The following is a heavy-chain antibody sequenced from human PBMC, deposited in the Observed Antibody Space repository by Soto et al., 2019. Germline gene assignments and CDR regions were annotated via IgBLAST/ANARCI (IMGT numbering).Heavy chain of an antibody. CDR1: GYTFTGYY. Sequence: ASVKVSCKASGYTFTGYYMHWVRQAPGQGLEWMGWINPNSGGTNYAQRFQGRVTMTRDTSISTAYMELSRLGSDDTAVYYCARVSIAAAGTPYYYYGMDVWGQGTTVTVSS. J-gene: IGHJ6*02. CDR2: INPNSGGT. V-gene: IGHV1-2*02. D-gene: IGHD6-13*01. CDR3: ARVSIAAAGTPYYYYGMDV.